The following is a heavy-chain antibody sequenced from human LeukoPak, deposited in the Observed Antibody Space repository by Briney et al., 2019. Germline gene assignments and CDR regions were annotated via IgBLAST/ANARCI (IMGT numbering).Heavy chain of an antibody. CDR1: GFTFSTYS. CDR3: ARRSYGDYYFDY. V-gene: IGHV3-48*01. Sequence: QPGGSLRLSCAASGFTFSTYSMNWDRQAPGKGPEWVSYISSSGTTISYADSVKGRFTISRDNVKNSLYLQTNSLRAEDTAVYYCARRSYGDYYFDYWGQGILVTVSS. CDR2: ISSSGTTI. D-gene: IGHD4-17*01. J-gene: IGHJ4*02.